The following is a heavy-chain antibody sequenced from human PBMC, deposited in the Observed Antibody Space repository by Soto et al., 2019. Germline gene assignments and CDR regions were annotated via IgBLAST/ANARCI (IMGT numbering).Heavy chain of an antibody. J-gene: IGHJ4*02. CDR2: ITTSSSTI. Sequence: HPGGSLRLSCTASGFTFSSYSMNWVRQAPGRGLEWISYITTSSSTIYYADSVKGRFTISRDNAKNSLYLQMNSLRDEDTAVYYCARADYGDYSYFFDYWGQGTLVTVSS. V-gene: IGHV3-48*02. CDR1: GFTFSSYS. D-gene: IGHD4-17*01. CDR3: ARADYGDYSYFFDY.